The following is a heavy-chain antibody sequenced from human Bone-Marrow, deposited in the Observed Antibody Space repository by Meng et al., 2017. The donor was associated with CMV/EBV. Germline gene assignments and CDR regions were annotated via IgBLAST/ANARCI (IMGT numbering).Heavy chain of an antibody. Sequence: SVKVSCKASGGTFSSYAISWVRQAPGQGLEWMGGIIPILGIANYAQKFQGRVTITADESTSTAYMELSSLRSEDTAVYYCARVSVLMVYARLDYWGQGTQVTVSS. CDR2: IIPILGIA. CDR3: ARVSVLMVYARLDY. J-gene: IGHJ4*02. CDR1: GGTFSSYA. D-gene: IGHD2-8*01. V-gene: IGHV1-69*10.